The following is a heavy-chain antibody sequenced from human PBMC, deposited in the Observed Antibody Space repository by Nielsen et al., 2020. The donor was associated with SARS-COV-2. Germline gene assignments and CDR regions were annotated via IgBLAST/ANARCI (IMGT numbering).Heavy chain of an antibody. CDR1: AFTFSTYW. D-gene: IGHD6-6*01. CDR2: INSDGSST. Sequence: GGSLRLSCAASAFTFSTYWMHWVRQAPGKGLVWVSRINSDGSSTSYADSVKGRFTISRDNSKNTLHLQMNSLRAEDTAIYYCVRSALYSSSSRWFDPRGQGTLVTVSS. CDR3: VRSALYSSSSRWFDP. J-gene: IGHJ5*02. V-gene: IGHV3-74*01.